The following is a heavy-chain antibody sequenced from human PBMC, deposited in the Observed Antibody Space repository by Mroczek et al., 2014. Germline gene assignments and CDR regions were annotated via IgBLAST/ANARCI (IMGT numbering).Heavy chain of an antibody. CDR3: ARGRGIAAAGTPFDY. J-gene: IGHJ4*02. CDR2: IYTSGST. D-gene: IGHD6-13*01. CDR1: GGSISSGSYY. Sequence: QVQLQQSGPGLVKPSQTLSLTCTVSGGSISSGSYYWSWIRQPAGKGLEWIGRIYTSGSTNYNPSLKSRVTISVDTSKNQFSLKLSSVTAADTAVYYCARGRGIAAAGTPFDYWGQGTLVTVSS. V-gene: IGHV4-61*02.